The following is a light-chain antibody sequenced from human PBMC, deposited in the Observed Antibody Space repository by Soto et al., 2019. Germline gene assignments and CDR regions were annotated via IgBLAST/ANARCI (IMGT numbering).Light chain of an antibody. CDR3: QQYGTSLRT. CDR1: QRVSSNF. V-gene: IGKV3-20*01. CDR2: GAS. Sequence: EIVLTQSPGTLSLSPGERATLSCRASQRVSSNFLAWYQQKPGQAPRFLIYGASSRAIGIPDRFSGSGSGTDFTLNISRLEPEEFAVYYCQQYGTSLRTFGQGTKVEMK. J-gene: IGKJ1*01.